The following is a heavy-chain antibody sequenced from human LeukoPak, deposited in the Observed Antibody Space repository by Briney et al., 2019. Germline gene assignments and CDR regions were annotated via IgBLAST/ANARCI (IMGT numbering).Heavy chain of an antibody. V-gene: IGHV4-31*03. CDR3: AGVRVDSSGFDY. J-gene: IGHJ4*02. D-gene: IGHD3-22*01. Sequence: SQTLSLTCTVSGGSISSGGYYWSWIRQHPGKGLEWIGYIYYSGSTYYNPSLKSRVTISVDTSKNQFSLKLSSVTAADTAVYYCAGVRVDSSGFDYWGQGTLVTVSS. CDR1: GGSISSGGYY. CDR2: IYYSGST.